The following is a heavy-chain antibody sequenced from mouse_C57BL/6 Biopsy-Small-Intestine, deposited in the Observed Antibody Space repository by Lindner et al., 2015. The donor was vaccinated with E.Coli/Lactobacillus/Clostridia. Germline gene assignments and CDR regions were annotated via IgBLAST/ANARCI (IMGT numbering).Heavy chain of an antibody. CDR3: ARHHYYGSSYDYFDY. CDR2: IYPRSGNT. CDR1: GYTFTSYG. V-gene: IGHV1-81*01. J-gene: IGHJ2*01. Sequence: SGAELARPGASVKLSCKASGYTFTSYGISWVKQRTGQGLEWIGEIYPRSGNTYYNEKFKGKATLTADKSSSTAYMELRSLTSEDSAVYFCARHHYYGSSYDYFDYWGQGTTLTVSS. D-gene: IGHD1-1*01.